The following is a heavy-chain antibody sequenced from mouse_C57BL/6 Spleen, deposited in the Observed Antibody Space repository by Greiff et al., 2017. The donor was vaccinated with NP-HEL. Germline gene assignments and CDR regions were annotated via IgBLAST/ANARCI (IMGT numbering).Heavy chain of an antibody. CDR2: ISSGGSYT. CDR1: GFTFSSYG. J-gene: IGHJ2*01. V-gene: IGHV5-6*01. Sequence: EVQGVESGGDLVKPGGSLKLSCAASGFTFSSYGMSWVRQTPDKRLEWVATISSGGSYTYYPDSVKGRFTISRDNAKNTLYLQMSSLKSEDTAMYYCARRGSSGPYYFDYWGQGTTLTVSS. D-gene: IGHD3-2*02. CDR3: ARRGSSGPYYFDY.